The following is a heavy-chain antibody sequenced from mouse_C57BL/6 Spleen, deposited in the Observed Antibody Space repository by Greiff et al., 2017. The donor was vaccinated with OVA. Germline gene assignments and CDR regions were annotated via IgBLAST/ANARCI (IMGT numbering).Heavy chain of an antibody. D-gene: IGHD2-1*01. Sequence: VQRVESGAELMKPGASVKLSCKATGYTFTGYWIEWVKQRPGHGLEWIGEILPGSGSTNYNEKFKGKATFTADTSSNTAYMQLSSLTTEDSAIYYCARKGIYYGNLYYFDYWGQGTTLTVSS. J-gene: IGHJ2*01. V-gene: IGHV1-9*01. CDR3: ARKGIYYGNLYYFDY. CDR1: GYTFTGYW. CDR2: ILPGSGST.